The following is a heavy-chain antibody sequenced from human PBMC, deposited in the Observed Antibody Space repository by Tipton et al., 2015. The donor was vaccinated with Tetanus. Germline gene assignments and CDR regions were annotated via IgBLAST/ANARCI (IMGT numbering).Heavy chain of an antibody. D-gene: IGHD5-12*01. J-gene: IGHJ4*02. CDR1: GGLITTGGYS. Sequence: TLSLTCAVYGGLITTGGYSWGWIRQLPGQGLEWLGYIYQTDSTYYNPSVRSRLTLSLQRSKNQVSLKLISVTAADTAVYFCVRGRGLGAYSFGFEHWGQGVLVTVSS. CDR2: IYQTDST. V-gene: IGHV4-30-2*01. CDR3: VRGRGLGAYSFGFEH.